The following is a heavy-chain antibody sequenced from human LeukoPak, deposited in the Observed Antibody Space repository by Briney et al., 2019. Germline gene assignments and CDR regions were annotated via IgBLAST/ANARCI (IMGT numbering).Heavy chain of an antibody. V-gene: IGHV3-30*03. CDR1: GFTFSSYG. Sequence: GGSLRLSCAASGFTFSSYGMHWVRQAPGKGLEWVAVISYDGSNKYYADSVKGRFTISRDNSKNTLYLQMNSLRAEDTAAYYCASYASGGSCSYWGQGTLVTVSS. J-gene: IGHJ4*02. CDR2: ISYDGSNK. D-gene: IGHD2-15*01. CDR3: ASYASGGSCSY.